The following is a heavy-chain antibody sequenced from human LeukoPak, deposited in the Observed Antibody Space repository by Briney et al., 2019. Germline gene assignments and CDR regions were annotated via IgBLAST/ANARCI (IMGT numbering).Heavy chain of an antibody. Sequence: ESGPALVKPTQTLTLTCTFSGSSLSTSGMCVSWIRQPPGKALEWLARIDWDDDKYYSTSLKTRLTISKDNSKNQVVLTMTNMDPVDTATYYCARSQGSVGVAFDYWGQGTLVTVSS. V-gene: IGHV2-70*11. CDR1: GSSLSTSGMC. J-gene: IGHJ4*02. CDR2: IDWDDDK. CDR3: ARSQGSVGVAFDY. D-gene: IGHD3-3*01.